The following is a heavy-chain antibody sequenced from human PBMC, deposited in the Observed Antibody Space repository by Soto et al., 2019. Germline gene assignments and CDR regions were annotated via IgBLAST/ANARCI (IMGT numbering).Heavy chain of an antibody. CDR1: GFTFSLYP. Sequence: EVKVLESGGGLVQPGGSLRLSCATSGFTFSLYPMNWVRQAPGKGLEWVSGISAGGDSTYYADSVKGRFTIFRDNSKTSVYLQMNSLRVEDTAVYYCARRVWGQGTLVTVSS. CDR3: ARRV. CDR2: ISAGGDST. V-gene: IGHV3-23*01. J-gene: IGHJ4*02.